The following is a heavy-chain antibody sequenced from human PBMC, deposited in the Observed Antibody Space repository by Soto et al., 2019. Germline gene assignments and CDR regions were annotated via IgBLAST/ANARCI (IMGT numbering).Heavy chain of an antibody. V-gene: IGHV4-4*02. CDR1: GGSISSSHW. CDR2: IYHSGST. D-gene: IGHD2-21*02. Sequence: QVHLQESGPGLVNPSGTLTLTCAVSGGSISSSHWWGWVRQAPGKGLEWIGEIYHSGSTNYNPSLKSRITMSVDKSKNQFSVNLSSVTAADTAVYYCVRDADETAIVPAPWLVWGQGTTVIVSS. J-gene: IGHJ6*02. CDR3: VRDADETAIVPAPWLV.